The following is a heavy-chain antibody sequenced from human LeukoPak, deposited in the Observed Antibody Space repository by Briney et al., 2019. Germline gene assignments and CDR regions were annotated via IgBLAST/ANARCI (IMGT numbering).Heavy chain of an antibody. D-gene: IGHD3-3*01. CDR2: IKQDGSEE. J-gene: IGHJ4*02. Sequence: VGSLRLSCGASGFTFSSYWMSWVRQAPGKGLEWVANIKQDGSEEYYVDSVKGRFTISRDNAKNSLYLQMNSLRAEDTAVYYCASRTYYDFWSGYSPFDYWGQGTLVTVSS. CDR1: GFTFSSYW. CDR3: ASRTYYDFWSGYSPFDY. V-gene: IGHV3-7*01.